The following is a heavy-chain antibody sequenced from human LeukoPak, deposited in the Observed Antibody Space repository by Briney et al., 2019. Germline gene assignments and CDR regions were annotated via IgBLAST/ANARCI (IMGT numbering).Heavy chain of an antibody. CDR2: ISGSGGST. Sequence: GGSLRLSCAASGFTVSSIHMVWVRQAPGKGLEWVSAISGSGGSTYYADSVKGRFTISRDNSKNTLYLQMNSLRAEDTAVYYCAKDPNYYDSSGAFDYWGQGTLVTVSS. CDR1: GFTVSSIH. J-gene: IGHJ4*02. CDR3: AKDPNYYDSSGAFDY. D-gene: IGHD3-22*01. V-gene: IGHV3-23*01.